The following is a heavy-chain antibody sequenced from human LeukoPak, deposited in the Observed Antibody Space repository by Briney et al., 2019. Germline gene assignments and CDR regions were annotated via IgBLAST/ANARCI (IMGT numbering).Heavy chain of an antibody. Sequence: ASVKVSCKASGYTFTSYYMHWVRQAPGQGLEWMGIINPSGGSTSYAQKFQGRVTMTRDTSTSTVYMELSSLRSEDTAVYYCATAGLYYDSSGYPVSAFDIWGQGTMVTVSS. J-gene: IGHJ3*02. CDR1: GYTFTSYY. V-gene: IGHV1-46*01. CDR3: ATAGLYYDSSGYPVSAFDI. D-gene: IGHD3-22*01. CDR2: INPSGGST.